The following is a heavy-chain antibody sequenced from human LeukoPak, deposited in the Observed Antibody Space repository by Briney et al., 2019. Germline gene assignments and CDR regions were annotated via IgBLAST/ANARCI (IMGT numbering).Heavy chain of an antibody. V-gene: IGHV1-69*13. D-gene: IGHD3-3*01. CDR1: GGTFSSYA. J-gene: IGHJ4*02. CDR3: ASGEGPIFGVVVYYFDY. Sequence: SVKVSCKASGGTFSSYAISWVRQAPGQGLEWMGGIIPIFGTANYAQKFQGRVTITADESASTAYMELSILRSEDTAVYYCASGEGPIFGVVVYYFDYWGQGTLVTVSS. CDR2: IIPIFGTA.